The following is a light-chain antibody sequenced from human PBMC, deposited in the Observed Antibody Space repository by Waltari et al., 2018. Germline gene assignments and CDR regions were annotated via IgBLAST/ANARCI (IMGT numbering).Light chain of an antibody. Sequence: QSALTQPASVTGSPGQSITISCTCPSSAVGDHHYVSWYQQHPGKVPKLLVFDVTHRPSGVSDRFSGSKSGNTASLTISGLQAEDEGDYYCSTYTTGVVFGGGTKLTVL. CDR1: SSAVGDHHY. V-gene: IGLV2-14*03. CDR2: DVT. J-gene: IGLJ2*01. CDR3: STYTTGVV.